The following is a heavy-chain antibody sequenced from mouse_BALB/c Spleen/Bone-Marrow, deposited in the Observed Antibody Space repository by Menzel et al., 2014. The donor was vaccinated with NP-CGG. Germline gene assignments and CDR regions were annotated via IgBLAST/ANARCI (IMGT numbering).Heavy chain of an antibody. J-gene: IGHJ2*01. Sequence: EVQVVESGGGLVKPGGSLKLSCAASGFAFSSYDISWVRQTPEKRLELVAYNSSGGGSTYYPDTVKGRFTISRDNAKNALFLQMTSLRSEDTAMYYCGRGDCWGQGTTRTGSS. V-gene: IGHV5-12-1*01. CDR1: GFAFSSYD. CDR3: GRGDC. CDR2: NSSGGGST.